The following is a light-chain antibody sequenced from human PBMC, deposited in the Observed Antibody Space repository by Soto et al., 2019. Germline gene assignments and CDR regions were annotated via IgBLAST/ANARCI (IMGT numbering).Light chain of an antibody. CDR2: EVS. V-gene: IGLV2-14*01. Sequence: QSALTQPASVSGSVGQSITISCTGSSSDIGDYGYVSWYQQHPGKAPKLMIFEVSNRPSGVSNRFSGSKSGNTASLTISGLQAEDEADYYCVSFTTSRSYVFGTGTKLTVL. J-gene: IGLJ1*01. CDR3: VSFTTSRSYV. CDR1: SSDIGDYGY.